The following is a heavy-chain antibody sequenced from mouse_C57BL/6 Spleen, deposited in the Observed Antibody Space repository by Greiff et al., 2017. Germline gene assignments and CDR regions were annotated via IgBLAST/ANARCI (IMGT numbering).Heavy chain of an antibody. D-gene: IGHD1-3*01. Sequence: QVQLQQSGAELVRPGTSVKVSCKASGYAFTNYLIEWVKQRPGQGLEWIGVINPGSGGTNYNEKFKGKANLTANKSSSTAYMQLSSLTSEDSAVYFCARQSLYNWDYWGQGTTLTVSS. CDR2: INPGSGGT. CDR3: ARQSLYNWDY. CDR1: GYAFTNYL. V-gene: IGHV1-54*01. J-gene: IGHJ2*01.